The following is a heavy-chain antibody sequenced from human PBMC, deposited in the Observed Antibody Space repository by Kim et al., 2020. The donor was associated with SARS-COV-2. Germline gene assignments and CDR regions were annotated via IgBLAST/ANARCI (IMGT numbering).Heavy chain of an antibody. V-gene: IGHV4-39*07. Sequence: PSLKSRVTISVDTSKNQFSLKLSSVTAADTAVYYCARDHCNLLPCGFFEYWGQGTLVTVSS. D-gene: IGHD3-3*01. CDR3: ARDHCNLLPCGFFEY. J-gene: IGHJ4*02.